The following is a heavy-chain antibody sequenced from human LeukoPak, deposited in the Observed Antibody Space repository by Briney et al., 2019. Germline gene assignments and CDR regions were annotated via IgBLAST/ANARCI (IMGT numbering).Heavy chain of an antibody. CDR2: IRSTANGYAT. J-gene: IGHJ4*02. Sequence: PGGSLRLSCAASGLTFSSYWMSWVRQAPGKGLEWVGRIRSTANGYATAYAASVQGRFTISRDDSKNTAYLQMDSLKTEDTAVYYCTGNYYGSGSYADFDYWGQGTLVTVSS. CDR3: TGNYYGSGSYADFDY. CDR1: GLTFSSYW. D-gene: IGHD3-10*01. V-gene: IGHV3-73*01.